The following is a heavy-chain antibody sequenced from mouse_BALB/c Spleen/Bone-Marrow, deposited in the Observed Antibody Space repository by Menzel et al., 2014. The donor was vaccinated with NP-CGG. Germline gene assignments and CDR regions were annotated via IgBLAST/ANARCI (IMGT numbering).Heavy chain of an antibody. J-gene: IGHJ3*01. CDR1: GFNIEDTY. V-gene: IGHV14-3*02. CDR2: IDPANGNT. D-gene: IGHD2-2*01. Sequence: VQLQQSGAELVKPGASVKLSCTASGFNIEDTYVHWVKQRPEQGLEWIGRIDPANGNTKYDPKLQGKATVTSDTSSNTAYLHLNSLTSEDTAVYYCAEGYDSWFAYWGQGTLATVSA. CDR3: AEGYDSWFAY.